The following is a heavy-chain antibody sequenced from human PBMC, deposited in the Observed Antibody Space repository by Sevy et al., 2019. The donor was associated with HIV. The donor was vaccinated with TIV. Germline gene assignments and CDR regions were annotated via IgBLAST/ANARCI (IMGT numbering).Heavy chain of an antibody. J-gene: IGHJ4*02. CDR3: ARNFDY. CDR2: VHYSGRT. V-gene: IGHV4-39*01. CDR1: GGSISSGNYL. Sequence: SEALSLTCTVSGGSISSGNYLWGWIRQTPGKGLEWIGTVHYSGRTYYNPSLKSLVTISEDTSKNQFPLNLSSGTAADTAVYFCARNFDYWGQGTLVTVSS.